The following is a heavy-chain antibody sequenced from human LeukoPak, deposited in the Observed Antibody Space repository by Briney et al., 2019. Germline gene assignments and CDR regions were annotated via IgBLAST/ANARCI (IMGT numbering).Heavy chain of an antibody. CDR1: GFTFSSHS. CDR2: ISSGSSAR. V-gene: IGHV3-48*01. CDR3: ARMSGSRLPGY. D-gene: IGHD3-3*01. Sequence: KPGGSLRLSCAASGFTFSSHSMNWVRQTPGKGLEWVSYISSGSSARYYADSVKGRFTISRDDARNSLYLQMNSLRAEDTAVYYCARMSGSRLPGYWGQGTLVTVSS. J-gene: IGHJ4*02.